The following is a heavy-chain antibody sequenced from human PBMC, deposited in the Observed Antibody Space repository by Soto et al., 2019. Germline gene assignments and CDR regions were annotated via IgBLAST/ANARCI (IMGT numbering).Heavy chain of an antibody. Sequence: EGSLRLSCVASGFTFSNYAMHWVRQAPGKGLGWVAVISSDGSEKYYLDSVRDRFTISRDNSKNTLYLQMNNLRPEDTAMYYCANSWTTLTTGFDFWGQGALVTVYS. CDR1: GFTFSNYA. CDR2: ISSDGSEK. D-gene: IGHD4-17*01. CDR3: ANSWTTLTTGFDF. J-gene: IGHJ4*02. V-gene: IGHV3-30*18.